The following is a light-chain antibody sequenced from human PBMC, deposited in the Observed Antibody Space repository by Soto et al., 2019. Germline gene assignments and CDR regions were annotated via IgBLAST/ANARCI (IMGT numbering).Light chain of an antibody. V-gene: IGKV3-15*01. CDR1: QSVSRN. CDR3: QQYQKWPPIT. J-gene: IGKJ5*01. CDR2: GAS. Sequence: EIVMTQSPATLSVSPGERVTFSCRASQSVSRNLAWYQQKPGHGPRLLIYGASSRATGIPDRFSGSGSGTEFTLTITGLQSEDFAVYYCQQYQKWPPITFGQGTRLEIK.